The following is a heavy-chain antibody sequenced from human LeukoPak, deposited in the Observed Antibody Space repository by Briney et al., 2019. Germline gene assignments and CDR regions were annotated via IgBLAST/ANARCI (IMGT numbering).Heavy chain of an antibody. Sequence: PSETLSLTCTVSGGSISSGDYSWSWIRQPPGKGLEWIGYIYYSGITYYNPSLKSRVTISVDTSKNQFSLKLSSVTAADTAVYYCAREVGAAAGTRDYFDYWGQGTLVTVSS. CDR2: IYYSGIT. CDR1: GGSISSGDYS. V-gene: IGHV4-30-4*01. CDR3: AREVGAAAGTRDYFDY. J-gene: IGHJ4*02. D-gene: IGHD6-13*01.